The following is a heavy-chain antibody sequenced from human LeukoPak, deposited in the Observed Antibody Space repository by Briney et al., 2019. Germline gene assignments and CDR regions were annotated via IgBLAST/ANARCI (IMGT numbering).Heavy chain of an antibody. V-gene: IGHV1-3*01. CDR2: INAGNGNT. J-gene: IGHJ3*02. Sequence: GASVKVSCKASGYTFTSYAMHWVRQAPGQRLEWMGWINAGNGNTKYSQKFQGRVTITRDTSASTAYVELSSLRSEDTAVYYCAREYVDPAAFDIWGQGTMVTVSS. CDR3: AREYVDPAAFDI. D-gene: IGHD5-12*01. CDR1: GYTFTSYA.